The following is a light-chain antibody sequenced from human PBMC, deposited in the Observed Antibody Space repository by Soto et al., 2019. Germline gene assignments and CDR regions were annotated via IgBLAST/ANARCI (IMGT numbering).Light chain of an antibody. CDR3: SSYTTTNTYV. CDR2: EVN. Sequence: QSALTQPASVSGSPGQSITISCTGTSSDVGGYNSVSWSQQEPGKAPKLLIYEVNNRFSGVSNRFSGSKSGNTASLTISGLLTEAEADYYCSSYTTTNTYVFGTGTKLTVL. J-gene: IGLJ1*01. V-gene: IGLV2-14*01. CDR1: SSDVGGYNS.